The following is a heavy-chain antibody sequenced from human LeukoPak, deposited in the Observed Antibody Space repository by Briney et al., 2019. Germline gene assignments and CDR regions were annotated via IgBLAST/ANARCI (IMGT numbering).Heavy chain of an antibody. CDR3: AKDVRRAEYCSATTCYTSSFDS. CDR1: GFTFKKFA. J-gene: IGHJ4*02. Sequence: PGGSLRLSCGASGFTFKKFAMTWVRQAPGKGLEWVSTITASGGGAYYADSVKGRFTISRDNYKDTLPLQMNTLRTEDTAVYYCAKDVRRAEYCSATTCYTSSFDSWGQGTLVTVSS. V-gene: IGHV3-23*01. D-gene: IGHD2-2*02. CDR2: ITASGGGA.